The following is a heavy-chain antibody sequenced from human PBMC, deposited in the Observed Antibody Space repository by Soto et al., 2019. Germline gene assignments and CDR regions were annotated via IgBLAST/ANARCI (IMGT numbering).Heavy chain of an antibody. J-gene: IGHJ6*02. Sequence: PSQTLSLTCAISGDSVSSNSAAWNWIRQSPSRGLEWLGRTYYRSKWYNDYAVSVKSRITINPDTSKNQFSLQLNSVTPEDTAVYYCAGDPGHQSYYDFWSGYQTARYYYGMDVWGQGTTVTVSS. CDR2: TYYRSKWYN. V-gene: IGHV6-1*01. CDR3: AGDPGHQSYYDFWSGYQTARYYYGMDV. D-gene: IGHD3-3*01. CDR1: GDSVSSNSAA.